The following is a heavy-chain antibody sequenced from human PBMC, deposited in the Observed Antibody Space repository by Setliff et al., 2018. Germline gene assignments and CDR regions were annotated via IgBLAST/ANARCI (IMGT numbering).Heavy chain of an antibody. CDR1: GGSMIGGHYY. V-gene: IGHV4-31*03. J-gene: IGHJ5*02. CDR2: IYYSGNT. CDR3: ARGHCSSGECPNYFDP. Sequence: SETLSLTCTVSGGSMIGGHYYWSWIRQLPGKGLEWIAYIYYSGNTYYNPSLKSRVTISVDTSKNQFSLKINSVTAADTAVYYCARGHCSSGECPNYFDPWGQGTQVASPQ. D-gene: IGHD2-15*01.